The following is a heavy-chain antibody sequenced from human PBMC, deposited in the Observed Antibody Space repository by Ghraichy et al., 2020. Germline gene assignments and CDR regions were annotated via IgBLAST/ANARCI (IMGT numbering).Heavy chain of an antibody. Sequence: GGSLRLSCAASGFTFSNYWMHWVRQAPGKGLVWVSRINGDGSTTTYADSVRGRFTISRDNAKNTLFLQMNSLRAEDTAVYYCARDLGVGAIQERFDYWGQGTLATVSS. D-gene: IGHD1-26*01. CDR1: GFTFSNYW. CDR3: ARDLGVGAIQERFDY. V-gene: IGHV3-74*01. CDR2: INGDGSTT. J-gene: IGHJ4*02.